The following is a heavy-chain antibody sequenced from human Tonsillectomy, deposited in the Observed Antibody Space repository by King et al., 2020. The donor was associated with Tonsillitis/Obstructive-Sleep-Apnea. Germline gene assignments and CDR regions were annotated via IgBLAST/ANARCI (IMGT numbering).Heavy chain of an antibody. CDR1: GFTFSNAW. CDR3: TTDVRFWSRYYPGDYYYYYMDV. Sequence: DVQLVESGGGLVKPGGSLRLSCAASGFTFSNAWMSWVRQAPGKGLEWVGRFKSKTDGGTTDYAAPVQGRFTVSRDDSKNKLYLQMNRQKTEDTAVYYCTTDVRFWSRYYPGDYYYYYMDVWGKGTTVTVSS. CDR2: FKSKTDGGTT. J-gene: IGHJ6*03. V-gene: IGHV3-15*01. D-gene: IGHD3-3*01.